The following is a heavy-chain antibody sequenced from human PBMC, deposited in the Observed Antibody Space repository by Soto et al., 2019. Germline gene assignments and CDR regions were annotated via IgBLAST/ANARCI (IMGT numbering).Heavy chain of an antibody. V-gene: IGHV1-18*01. J-gene: IGHJ4*02. CDR2: ISAHNGNT. Sequence: QVHLVQSGAEVKKPGASVKVSCKCSGYTFTSYGITWVRQAPGQGLEWMGWISAHNGNTDYAQKLQGRVTVTRDPSTSTAYMELRSLRSDDTAVYYCARGRDGDYWGQGALVTVSS. D-gene: IGHD6-6*01. CDR1: GYTFTSYG. CDR3: ARGRDGDY.